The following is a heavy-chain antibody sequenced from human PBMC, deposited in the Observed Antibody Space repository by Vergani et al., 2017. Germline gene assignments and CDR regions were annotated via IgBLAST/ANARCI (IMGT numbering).Heavy chain of an antibody. CDR3: ARVGGKDIVVVPAAIWFDP. CDR2: IYYSGST. Sequence: QVQLQESGPGLVKPSQTLSLTCTVSGGPISSGGYYWSWIRQHPGKGLEWIGYIYYSGSTYYNPSLKSRVTISVDTSKNQFSMKLSSVTAADTAVYYCARVGGKDIVVVPAAIWFDPWGQGTLVTVSS. J-gene: IGHJ5*02. V-gene: IGHV4-31*03. D-gene: IGHD2-2*01. CDR1: GGPISSGGYY.